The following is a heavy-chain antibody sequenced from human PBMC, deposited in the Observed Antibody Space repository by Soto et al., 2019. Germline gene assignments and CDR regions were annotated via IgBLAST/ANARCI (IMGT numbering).Heavy chain of an antibody. J-gene: IGHJ4*02. CDR2: IFYSGST. CDR3: ARAYSSSGIDY. V-gene: IGHV4-59*01. Sequence: SETQSLTCTVSGGSISSYYWSWIRQPPGKGLEWIGYIFYSGSTNYNPSLKSRVTISVDTSKNQFSLKLSSVTAADTAVYYCARAYSSSGIDYWGQGTLVTVSS. CDR1: GGSISSYY. D-gene: IGHD6-6*01.